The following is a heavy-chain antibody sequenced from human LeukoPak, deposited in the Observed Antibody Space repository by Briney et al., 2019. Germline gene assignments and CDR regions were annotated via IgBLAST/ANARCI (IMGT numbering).Heavy chain of an antibody. CDR1: GFTFSSCA. D-gene: IGHD3-16*02. V-gene: IGHV3-30-3*01. CDR3: ARDPAYYDYVWGSYRYTAFDY. J-gene: IGHJ4*02. Sequence: GGSLRLSCAASGFTFSSCAMHWVRQAPGKGLEWVAVISYDGSNKYYADSVKGRFTISRDNSKNTLYLQMNSLRAEDTAVYYCARDPAYYDYVWGSYRYTAFDYWGQGTLVTVSS. CDR2: ISYDGSNK.